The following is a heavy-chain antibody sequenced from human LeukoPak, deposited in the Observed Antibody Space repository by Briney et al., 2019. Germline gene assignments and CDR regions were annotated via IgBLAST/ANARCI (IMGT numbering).Heavy chain of an antibody. CDR1: GFTVSSNY. CDR3: AHWAQEYSSGWYYYYFDY. J-gene: IGHJ4*02. CDR2: IYSGGST. V-gene: IGHV3-66*01. D-gene: IGHD6-19*01. Sequence: PGGSLRLSCAASGFTVSSNYMSWVRQAPGKGLEWVSVIYSGGSTYYADSVKGRFTISRDNSKNTLYLQMNSLRAEDTAVYYCAHWAQEYSSGWYYYYFDYWGQGTLVTVSS.